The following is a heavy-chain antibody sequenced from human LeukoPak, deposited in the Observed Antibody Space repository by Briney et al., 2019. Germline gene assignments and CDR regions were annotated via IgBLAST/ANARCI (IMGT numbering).Heavy chain of an antibody. CDR2: ITGGGRT. D-gene: IGHD3-22*01. V-gene: IGHV3-23*01. CDR1: GFTFSSYA. J-gene: IGHJ4*02. CDR3: ANRGYYDSGALRAPFEY. Sequence: GGSLRLSCAASGFTFSSYAMSWVRQAPGKGLEWVSAITGGGRTYYADSVKGRFTISRDSPKNTLYLQMNSLRAEDTAIYYCANRGYYDSGALRAPFEYWGQGTLVTVSS.